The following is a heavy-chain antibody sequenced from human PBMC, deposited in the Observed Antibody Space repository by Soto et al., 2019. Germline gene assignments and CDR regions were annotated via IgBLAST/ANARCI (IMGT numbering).Heavy chain of an antibody. CDR1: GFTFSDYY. CDR3: ARVRGQTTATTAFNWNFDL. D-gene: IGHD4-4*01. CDR2: ISSSSSYT. Sequence: QVQLVESGGGLVQPGGSLRLSCAASGFTFSDYYMSWIRQAPGKGLEWVSYISSSSSYTNYADSVKGRFTISRDNAKNSLYLQMNSLRAEDTAVYYCARVRGQTTATTAFNWNFDLWGRGTLVTVSS. J-gene: IGHJ2*01. V-gene: IGHV3-11*06.